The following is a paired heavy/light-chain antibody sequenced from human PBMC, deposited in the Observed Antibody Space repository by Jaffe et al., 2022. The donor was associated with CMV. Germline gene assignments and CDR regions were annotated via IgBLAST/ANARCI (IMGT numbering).Light chain of an antibody. V-gene: IGLV1-40*01. Sequence: QSVLTQPPSVSGAPGQRVTISCTGSSSNIGTVYDVHWYQQLPGTAPKLLISGNNNRPSGVPDRFSGSKSGTSASLAITGLQAEDEADYYCHSYDSSLGAVVFGGGTKLTVL. CDR3: HSYDSSLGAVV. CDR1: SSNIGTVYD. J-gene: IGLJ2*01. CDR2: GNN.
Heavy chain of an antibody. D-gene: IGHD3-22*01. J-gene: IGHJ4*02. CDR2: VDAGNGDT. V-gene: IGHV1-3*01. CDR1: GYTFTSYV. Sequence: QVQLVQSGAEVKTPGASVKVSCKASGYTFTSYVIDWVRQAPGQRLEWMGWVDAGNGDTKYSQNFQGRVTIARDTSASTVYMELSGLRSEDTAVYYCARANGGYYHALNYWGQGTLVTVSS. CDR3: ARANGGYYHALNY.